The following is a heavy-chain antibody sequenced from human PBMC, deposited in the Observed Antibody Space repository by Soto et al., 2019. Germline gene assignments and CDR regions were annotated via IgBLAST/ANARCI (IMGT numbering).Heavy chain of an antibody. CDR1: GFTFSSYG. CDR3: ANDSGGGWFGEGYVYFEY. V-gene: IGHV3-30*18. J-gene: IGHJ4*02. CDR2: ISYDGSNK. D-gene: IGHD3-10*01. Sequence: QVQLVESGGGVVQPGRSLRLSCAASGFTFSSYGMHWVRQAPGKGLEWVAVISYDGSNKYYADSVKGRFTISRDNSKNTLYLQMNSLRAEDTAVYYRANDSGGGWFGEGYVYFEYWGQGTLVTVSS.